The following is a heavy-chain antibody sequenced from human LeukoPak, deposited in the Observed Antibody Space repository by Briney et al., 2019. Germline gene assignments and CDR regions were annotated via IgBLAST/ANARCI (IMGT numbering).Heavy chain of an antibody. Sequence: ASVKVSCKASGYTFTGYYMHWVRQAPGQGLEWMGWINPNSGGTNYAQKSQGRVTMTRDTSISTAYLELSRLTSDDTAVYYCARDSHSTAWYFDLWGRGTLVTVSS. CDR1: GYTFTGYY. CDR2: INPNSGGT. CDR3: ARDSHSTAWYFDL. V-gene: IGHV1-2*02. D-gene: IGHD6-13*01. J-gene: IGHJ2*01.